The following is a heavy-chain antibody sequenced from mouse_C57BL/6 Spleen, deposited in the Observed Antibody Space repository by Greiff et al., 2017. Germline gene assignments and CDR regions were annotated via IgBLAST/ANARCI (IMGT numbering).Heavy chain of an antibody. J-gene: IGHJ2*01. CDR3: ARGYYGSSTY. Sequence: VQLQQPGAELVKPGASVKLSCKASGYTFTSYWMQWVKQRPGQGLEWIGEIDPSDSYNNYKQKFKGKATFTVDPSSSTAYMQLSSLTSEDSAVYYCARGYYGSSTYWGQGTTLTVSS. V-gene: IGHV1-50*01. CDR2: IDPSDSYN. CDR1: GYTFTSYW. D-gene: IGHD1-1*01.